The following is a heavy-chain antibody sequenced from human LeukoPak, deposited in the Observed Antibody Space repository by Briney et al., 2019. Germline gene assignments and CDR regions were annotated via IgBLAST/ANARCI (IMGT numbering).Heavy chain of an antibody. CDR3: AKFLGYGVLNILDY. CDR1: GFTFSSYS. V-gene: IGHV3-21*04. D-gene: IGHD4-17*01. J-gene: IGHJ4*02. CDR2: ISSSSSYI. Sequence: GGSLRLSCAASGFTFSSYSMNWVRQAPGKGLEWVSSISSSSSYIYYADSVKGRFTISRDNSKNTLYLQMNSLRAEDTAVYYCAKFLGYGVLNILDYWGQGTLVTVSS.